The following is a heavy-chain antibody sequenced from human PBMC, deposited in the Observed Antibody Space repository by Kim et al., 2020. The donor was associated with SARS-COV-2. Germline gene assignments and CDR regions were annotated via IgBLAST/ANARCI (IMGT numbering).Heavy chain of an antibody. V-gene: IGHV3-23*01. CDR1: GFTFGNYA. CDR2: ISGSGSAT. Sequence: GGSLRLSCAASGFTFGNYAMNWVRQAPGKGLQWVSTISGSGSATYYVDSVKGRFTILRDNSKNTLSLQMNSLRVEDTAIYFCAKDFSAGLDVWGQGTTVIVSS. CDR3: AKDFSAGLDV. J-gene: IGHJ6*02.